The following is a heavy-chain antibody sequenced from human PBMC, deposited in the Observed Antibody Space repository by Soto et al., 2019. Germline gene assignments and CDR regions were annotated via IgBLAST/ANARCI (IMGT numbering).Heavy chain of an antibody. V-gene: IGHV3-15*07. CDR3: STDPLRFNGMDV. Sequence: GGSLRLSCAASGFTFSNAWMNWVRQAPGKGLEWVGRIKSKTDGGTIDYAAPVKGRFTISRDDSKNTLYLQMNSLKTEDTAVYYCSTDPLRFNGMDVWGQGTTVTVSS. D-gene: IGHD5-12*01. CDR2: IKSKTDGGTI. J-gene: IGHJ6*02. CDR1: GFTFSNAW.